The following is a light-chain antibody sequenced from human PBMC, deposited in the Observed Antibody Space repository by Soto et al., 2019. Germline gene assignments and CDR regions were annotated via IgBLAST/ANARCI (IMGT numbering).Light chain of an antibody. CDR1: QSVSSK. CDR3: QQYSNGPPIT. V-gene: IGKV3-15*01. Sequence: EMVMTQSPATLSVSQGKRATLSCRASQSVSSKLAWYQQKPGQAPRLLIYDTSTRATGIPARFSGSGSGTEFTLTISSLQSEDFAVYYCQQYSNGPPITFGQGTRLEIK. CDR2: DTS. J-gene: IGKJ5*01.